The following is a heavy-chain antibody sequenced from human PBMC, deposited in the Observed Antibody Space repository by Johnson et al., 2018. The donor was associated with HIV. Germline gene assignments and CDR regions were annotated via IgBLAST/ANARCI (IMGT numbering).Heavy chain of an antibody. CDR2: IRYDGSNK. Sequence: QVQLVESGGGVVQPGGSLRLSCALSGFTFTSYGMHWVRQAPGKGLEWVAFIRYDGSNKYYADSVKGRFTISRDNSKNTLYLQMNSLRAEDTAVYYCAKVDDYGDWGGAFDIWGQGTMVTVSS. CDR1: GFTFTSYG. CDR3: AKVDDYGDWGGAFDI. D-gene: IGHD4-17*01. V-gene: IGHV3-30*02. J-gene: IGHJ3*02.